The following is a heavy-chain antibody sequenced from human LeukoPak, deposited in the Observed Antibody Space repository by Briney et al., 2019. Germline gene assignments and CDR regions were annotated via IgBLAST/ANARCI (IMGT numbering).Heavy chain of an antibody. V-gene: IGHV3-30*02. J-gene: IGHJ6*04. D-gene: IGHD2/OR15-2a*01. Sequence: GGSLRLPCAASGFTFRDHAMQWVRQAPAQALEGVALIGYDGSDTRYVDSVKGRYTISRDNSKNTLYLQMNSLRAEDTALYYCAKERRGFYMDVWGKGTTVTVSS. CDR3: AKERRGFYMDV. CDR2: IGYDGSDT. CDR1: GFTFRDHA.